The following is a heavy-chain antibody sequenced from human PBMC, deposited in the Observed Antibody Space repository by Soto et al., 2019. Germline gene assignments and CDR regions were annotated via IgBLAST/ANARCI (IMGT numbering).Heavy chain of an antibody. Sequence: SETLSLTCAVYCGSFSGYYWTWIRQPPGTGLEWIGEINHSGSTNYNPSLKSRVTVSVDTSKNQFSLKLSPVTAADTAVYYCARDAGSGSYYRLYYYGMDVWGQGTTVTVSS. V-gene: IGHV4-34*01. D-gene: IGHD3-10*01. J-gene: IGHJ6*02. CDR2: INHSGST. CDR3: ARDAGSGSYYRLYYYGMDV. CDR1: CGSFSGYY.